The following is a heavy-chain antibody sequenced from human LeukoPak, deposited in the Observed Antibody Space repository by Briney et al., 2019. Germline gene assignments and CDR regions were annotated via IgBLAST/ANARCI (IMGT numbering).Heavy chain of an antibody. D-gene: IGHD4-17*01. Sequence: SETLSLTCTVSGGSISSGGYYWSWIRQHPGKGLEWIGYIYYSGSTYYNPSLKSRVTISVDTSKNQFSLKLSSVTAADTAVYYYARGSVDDYGDPADAFDIWGQGTMVTVSS. CDR2: IYYSGST. CDR3: ARGSVDDYGDPADAFDI. J-gene: IGHJ3*02. CDR1: GGSISSGGYY. V-gene: IGHV4-31*03.